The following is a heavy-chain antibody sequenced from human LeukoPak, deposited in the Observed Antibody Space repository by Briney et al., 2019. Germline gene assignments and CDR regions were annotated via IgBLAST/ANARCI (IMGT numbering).Heavy chain of an antibody. V-gene: IGHV4-59*08. CDR1: GGSISSYY. J-gene: IGHJ5*02. D-gene: IGHD3-22*01. CDR3: ARADYYDSSGYFGFDP. Sequence: SETLSLTCTVSGGSISSYYWSWIRQPPGKGLEWIGYIYYSGSTNYNPSLKSRVTISVDTSKNQFSLKLSSVTAADTAVYYCARADYYDSSGYFGFDPWGQETLVTVSS. CDR2: IYYSGST.